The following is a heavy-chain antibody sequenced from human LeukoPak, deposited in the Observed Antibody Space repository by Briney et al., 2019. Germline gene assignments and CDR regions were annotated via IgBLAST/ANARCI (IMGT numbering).Heavy chain of an antibody. Sequence: GGSLRLYCAASGFTFSSYAMSWVRQAPGKGRAWVSAISGSGGSTYYADSVKGRFTISRDNSKNTLYLQMNGLRAEDTAVYYCAKDFSGYYGMDVWGQGTTVTVSS. CDR2: ISGSGGST. V-gene: IGHV3-23*01. J-gene: IGHJ6*02. D-gene: IGHD3-10*01. CDR1: GFTFSSYA. CDR3: AKDFSGYYGMDV.